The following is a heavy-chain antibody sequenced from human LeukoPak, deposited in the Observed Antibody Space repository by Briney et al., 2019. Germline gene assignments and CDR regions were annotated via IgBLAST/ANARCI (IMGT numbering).Heavy chain of an antibody. D-gene: IGHD2/OR15-2a*01. CDR2: IQYDGSYK. CDR1: GFTFSSYG. Sequence: GGSLRLSCAASGFTFSSYGMHWVRQAPGKGLEWVTFIQYDGSYKYYADSVKGRFTISRDNSKNTLYLQMNSLRDDDTAVYYCANGLSHGNNNYFDCWGQGTLVTVSS. J-gene: IGHJ4*02. CDR3: ANGLSHGNNNYFDC. V-gene: IGHV3-30*02.